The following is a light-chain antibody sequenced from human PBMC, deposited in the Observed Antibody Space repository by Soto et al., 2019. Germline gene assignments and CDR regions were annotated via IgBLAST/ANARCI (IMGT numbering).Light chain of an antibody. CDR1: QAISNY. J-gene: IGKJ1*01. V-gene: IGKV1-27*01. CDR2: AAS. Sequence: DIQMTQSPSSLSAYVGDRVTITCRAGQAISNYLAWYQQKPGKVPKLLIYAASTLQSGVPSRFSGSGSGTDFTLTISSLQPEDVATYYCQKYNIAPWTFGQGTKVEIK. CDR3: QKYNIAPWT.